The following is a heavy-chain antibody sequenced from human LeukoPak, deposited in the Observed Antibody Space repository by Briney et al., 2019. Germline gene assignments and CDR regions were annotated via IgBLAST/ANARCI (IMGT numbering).Heavy chain of an antibody. V-gene: IGHV3-23*01. CDR3: ARDLGYSSSWIDY. J-gene: IGHJ4*02. CDR2: ISGDGVHT. D-gene: IGHD6-13*01. Sequence: PGGSLRLSCVASGFTFSTYAMTWLRQAPGKGLEWVSAISGDGVHTYYVDSVKGRFTISRDNSKNTLYLQMNSLRAEDTAVYYCARDLGYSSSWIDYWGQGTLVPVSS. CDR1: GFTFSTYA.